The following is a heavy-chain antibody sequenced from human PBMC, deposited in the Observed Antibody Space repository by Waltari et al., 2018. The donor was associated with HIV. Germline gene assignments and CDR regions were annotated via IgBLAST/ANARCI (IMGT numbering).Heavy chain of an antibody. CDR3: ARELEASVGYGMDV. J-gene: IGHJ6*02. D-gene: IGHD3-10*01. Sequence: QVQLQESGPGLVKSSETLSLTCTVSGGSISSHFWSWVRQSPGKGLEWSAYIYYKGNSVYNPSLKGRVTISIDKSKQQFSLRLSSVTAADTAVYYCARELEASVGYGMDVWGQGTTVTVSS. CDR2: IYYKGNS. V-gene: IGHV4-59*11. CDR1: GGSISSHF.